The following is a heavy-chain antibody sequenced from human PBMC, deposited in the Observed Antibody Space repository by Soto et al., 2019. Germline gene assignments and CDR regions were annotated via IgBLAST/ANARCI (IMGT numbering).Heavy chain of an antibody. CDR1: GFTFSSYG. CDR2: IWYDGSNK. CDR3: ARESMIVVVVDAFDI. V-gene: IGHV3-33*01. J-gene: IGHJ3*02. D-gene: IGHD3-22*01. Sequence: QVQLVESGGGVVQPGRSLRLSCAASGFTFSSYGMHWVRQAPGKGLEWVAVIWYDGSNKYYADSVKGRFTISRDNSKNTLYLQMSSLRAEDTAVYYCARESMIVVVVDAFDIWGQGTMVTVSS.